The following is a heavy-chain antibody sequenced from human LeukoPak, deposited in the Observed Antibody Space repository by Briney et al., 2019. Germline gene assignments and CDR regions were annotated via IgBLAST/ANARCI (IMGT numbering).Heavy chain of an antibody. CDR1: GFTFSSYA. CDR2: ISYDGSNK. J-gene: IGHJ4*02. Sequence: GGSLRLSCAASGFTFSSYAMPWVRRAPGKGREWVAVISYDGSNKYYADSVKGRFTISRDNSKNTLYLQMNSLRAEDTAVYYCARDLTARPVIDYWGQGTLVTVSS. CDR3: ARDLTARPVIDY. D-gene: IGHD6-6*01. V-gene: IGHV3-30-3*01.